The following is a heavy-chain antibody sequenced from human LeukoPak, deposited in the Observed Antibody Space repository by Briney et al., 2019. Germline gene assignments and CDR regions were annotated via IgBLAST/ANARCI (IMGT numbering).Heavy chain of an antibody. CDR2: ISGRGGST. CDR3: AKEKAPPGSHWFDP. Sequence: GGSLRLSCAASGFTFSSYAMGWVRQAPGKVLEWVSAISGRGGSTYYADSVKGRFTISRDNSKNTLYLQMNSLTAEATAVYYCAKEKAPPGSHWFDPWGQGTLVTVSS. D-gene: IGHD3-10*01. V-gene: IGHV3-23*01. CDR1: GFTFSSYA. J-gene: IGHJ5*02.